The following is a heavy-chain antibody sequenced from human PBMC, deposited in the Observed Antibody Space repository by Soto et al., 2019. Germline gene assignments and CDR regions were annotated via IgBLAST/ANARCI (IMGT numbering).Heavy chain of an antibody. J-gene: IGHJ3*02. CDR2: ISDGGDLT. Sequence: GGSLRLSCAASGFAFSSHPVSWVRQAPEKGLEWVAGISDGGDLTYNADSVRGRFTISRDNSRNTLYLQMNSLRAEDTAVYYCARRVIGSSRAFDIWGQGTVVTVSS. CDR1: GFAFSSHP. V-gene: IGHV3-23*01. CDR3: ARRVIGSSRAFDI. D-gene: IGHD3-10*01.